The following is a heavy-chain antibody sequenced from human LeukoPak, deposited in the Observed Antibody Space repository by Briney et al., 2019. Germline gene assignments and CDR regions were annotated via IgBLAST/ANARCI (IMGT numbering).Heavy chain of an antibody. J-gene: IGHJ5*02. CDR1: GGSISSYY. V-gene: IGHV4-59*01. D-gene: IGHD6-13*01. Sequence: SETLSLTCTVSGGSISSYYWSWIRQPPGRGLEWIGYIYYSGITNYNPSLKSRVTISVDTSKNQFSLELSSVTAADTALYYCARFIAAPNNWFDPWGQGTLVTISS. CDR3: ARFIAAPNNWFDP. CDR2: IYYSGIT.